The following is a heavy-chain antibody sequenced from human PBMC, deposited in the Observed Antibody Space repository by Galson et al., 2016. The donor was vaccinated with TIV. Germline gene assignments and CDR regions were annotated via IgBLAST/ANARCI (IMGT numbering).Heavy chain of an antibody. V-gene: IGHV1-69*13. D-gene: IGHD3-10*01. Sequence: SVKVSCKASGGIFRSNAINWVRQAPGQGLEWMGGIIATFGTANYAQKFQGRVSITADESTSTAYLELTSLGSDDTAVYYCARSPHYSSSYMDVWGKGTTVTVSS. J-gene: IGHJ6*03. CDR2: IIATFGTA. CDR1: GGIFRSNA. CDR3: ARSPHYSSSYMDV.